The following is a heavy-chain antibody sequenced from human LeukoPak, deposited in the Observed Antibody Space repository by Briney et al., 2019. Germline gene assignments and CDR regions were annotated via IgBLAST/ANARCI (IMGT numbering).Heavy chain of an antibody. V-gene: IGHV4-39*07. CDR1: GGSISSSSYY. D-gene: IGHD6-19*01. J-gene: IGHJ4*02. CDR2: IYYSGST. Sequence: SETLSLTCTVSGGSISSSSYYWGWIRQPPGKGLECIGSIYYSGSTYYNPSLKSRVTISVDTSKNQFSLKLSSVTAADTAVYYCARVLVGPNSSGWHFDYWGQGTLVTVSS. CDR3: ARVLVGPNSSGWHFDY.